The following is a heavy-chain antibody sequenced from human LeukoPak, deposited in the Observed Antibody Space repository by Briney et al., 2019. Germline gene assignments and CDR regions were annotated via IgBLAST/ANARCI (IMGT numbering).Heavy chain of an antibody. V-gene: IGHV3-23*01. CDR3: AKDLKLYSKSYRNWFDP. J-gene: IGHJ5*02. Sequence: GGSLRLSCAASGFTFSNYAMSWVRQAPGKGLECVSVISYTGDRTYYADSVKGRFTISRDNAKNTLYLQMSSLGAEDTAVYYYAKDLKLYSKSYRNWFDPWGQGTLVTVSS. CDR1: GFTFSNYA. CDR2: ISYTGDRT. D-gene: IGHD3-16*02.